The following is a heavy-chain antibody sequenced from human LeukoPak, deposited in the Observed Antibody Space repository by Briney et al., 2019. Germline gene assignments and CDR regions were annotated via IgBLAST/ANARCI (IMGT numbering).Heavy chain of an antibody. V-gene: IGHV3-49*04. CDR3: SRVLAETLASDY. CDR1: GFTFGDYA. Sequence: GGSLRLCCTTSGFTFGDYAMSWVRQAPGKGLEWVGFIRSKAYGATTEYAASVKGRFTISRDDSKSIAYLQMNSLKTEDTAVYYCSRVLAETLASDYWGQGTLITVSS. J-gene: IGHJ4*02. CDR2: IRSKAYGATT. D-gene: IGHD3-3*02.